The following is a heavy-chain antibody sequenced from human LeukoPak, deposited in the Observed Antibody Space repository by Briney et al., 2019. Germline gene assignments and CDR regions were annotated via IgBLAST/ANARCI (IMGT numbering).Heavy chain of an antibody. J-gene: IGHJ5*02. D-gene: IGHD2-2*02. CDR1: GGSISSSSYY. CDR2: IYTSGST. Sequence: SETLSLTCTVSGGSISSSSYYWGWIRQPPGKGLEWIGRIYTSGSTNYNPSLKSRVTISVDTSKNQFSLKLSSVTAADTAVYYCARGRGSCSSTSCYIWFDPWGQGTLVTVSS. CDR3: ARGRGSCSSTSCYIWFDP. V-gene: IGHV4-61*02.